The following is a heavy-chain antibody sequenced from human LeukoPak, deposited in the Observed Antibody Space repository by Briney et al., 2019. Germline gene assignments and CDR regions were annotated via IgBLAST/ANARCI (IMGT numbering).Heavy chain of an antibody. CDR3: ASALDGSGKSYYYYYYGMDV. CDR1: GFTFSSYA. Sequence: PGGSLRLSCAASGFTFSSYAMHWVRQAPGKGLEWVAVISYDGSNKYYADSVKGRFTISRDNSKNTLYLQMNSLRAEDTAVYYCASALDGSGKSYYYYYYGMDVWGQGTTVTVSS. V-gene: IGHV3-30-3*01. J-gene: IGHJ6*02. CDR2: ISYDGSNK. D-gene: IGHD3-10*01.